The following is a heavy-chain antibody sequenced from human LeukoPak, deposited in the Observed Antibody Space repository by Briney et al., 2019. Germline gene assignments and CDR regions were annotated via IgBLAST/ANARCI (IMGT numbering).Heavy chain of an antibody. CDR3: ARDLGYYGSGSFHILDY. CDR1: GFTFSTYS. D-gene: IGHD3-10*01. J-gene: IGHJ4*02. CDR2: ISSSSSYI. V-gene: IGHV3-21*01. Sequence: GGSLRLSCAASGFTFSTYSMNWVRQAPGKGLEWVSSISSSSSYIYYADSVKGRFTISRDNAKNSLYLQMNSLRAEDTAVYCCARDLGYYGSGSFHILDYWGQGTLVTVSS.